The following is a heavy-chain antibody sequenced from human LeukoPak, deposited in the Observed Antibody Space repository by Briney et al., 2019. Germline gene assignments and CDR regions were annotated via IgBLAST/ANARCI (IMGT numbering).Heavy chain of an antibody. Sequence: PSETLSLTCAVSGYSFNSVYYWARIRQPPGKGLEWIGSIYNSGSTSYNPSLKSRVTLSLDTSKNQFSLRLTSVTAADTAVHYCARNISGLGLYSHHAYDPAGALDIWGQGTLVTVSS. V-gene: IGHV4-38-2*01. D-gene: IGHD1-14*01. J-gene: IGHJ3*02. CDR2: IYNSGST. CDR1: GYSFNSVYY. CDR3: ARNISGLGLYSHHAYDPAGALDI.